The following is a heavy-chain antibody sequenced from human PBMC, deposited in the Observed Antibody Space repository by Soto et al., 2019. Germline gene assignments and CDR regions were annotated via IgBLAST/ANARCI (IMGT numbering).Heavy chain of an antibody. CDR3: ARDGVGTSSLIVPKDYYYYGMDV. CDR1: GFTFSSYS. D-gene: IGHD2-2*01. J-gene: IGHJ6*02. CDR2: ITSSSSYI. V-gene: IGHV3-21*01. Sequence: PGGSLRLSCAASGFTFSSYSMNWVRQAPGKGLEWVSSITSSSSYIYYADSVKVRFTISRDNAKNSLYLQMNSLRAEDTAVYYCARDGVGTSSLIVPKDYYYYGMDVWGRGTTVTVSS.